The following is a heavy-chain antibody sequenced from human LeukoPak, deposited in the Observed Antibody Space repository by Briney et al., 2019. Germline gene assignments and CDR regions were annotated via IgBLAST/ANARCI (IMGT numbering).Heavy chain of an antibody. CDR3: ATDQRYAFDY. D-gene: IGHD3-9*01. Sequence: GGSLRLSCATSGFSFTDYPMNWVRQAPGKGLDWISNIRTTAEGAKYAYYADSVKGRVTISRNDGKNTLYLHMNSLRDDDTAVYYCATDQRYAFDYWGQGILVTVSS. CDR2: IRTTAEGAKYA. J-gene: IGHJ4*02. V-gene: IGHV3-48*02. CDR1: GFSFTDYP.